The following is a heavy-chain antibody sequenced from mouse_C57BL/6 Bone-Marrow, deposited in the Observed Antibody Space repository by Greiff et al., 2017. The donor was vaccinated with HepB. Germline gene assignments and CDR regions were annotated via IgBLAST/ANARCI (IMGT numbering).Heavy chain of an antibody. Sequence: QVQLQQSGAELARPGASVKLSCKASGYTFTSYGISWVKQRTGQGLEWIGEIYPRSGNTYYNEKFKGKATLTADKSSITAYMELRSLTSEDSAVYFCAREFPLFITTVVATDYYAMDYWGQGTSVTVSS. CDR3: AREFPLFITTVVATDYYAMDY. D-gene: IGHD1-1*01. CDR1: GYTFTSYG. V-gene: IGHV1-81*01. J-gene: IGHJ4*01. CDR2: IYPRSGNT.